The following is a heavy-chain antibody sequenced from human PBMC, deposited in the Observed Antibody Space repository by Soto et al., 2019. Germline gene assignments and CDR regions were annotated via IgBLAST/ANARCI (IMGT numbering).Heavy chain of an antibody. CDR2: INHSGST. D-gene: IGHD6-13*01. V-gene: IGHV4-34*01. J-gene: IGHJ6*02. CDR1: GGSFSGYY. CDR3: ASGYSSSWYYCYYGMDV. Sequence: SETLSLTCAVYGGSFSGYYWSWIRQPPGKGLEWIGEINHSGSTNYNPSLKSRVTISVDTSKNQFSLKLSSVTAADTAVYYCASGYSSSWYYCYYGMDVWGQGTTVT.